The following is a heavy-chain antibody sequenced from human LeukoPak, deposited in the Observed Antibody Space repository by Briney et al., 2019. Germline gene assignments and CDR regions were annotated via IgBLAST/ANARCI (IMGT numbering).Heavy chain of an antibody. CDR3: ARAAALYYYGMDV. V-gene: IGHV3-74*01. D-gene: IGHD2-2*01. J-gene: IGHJ6*02. Sequence: GGSLRLSCAASGFTFSSYWMHWVRQAPGKGLVWVSRINFDGSSTGYADSVKGRFTISRDNAKNTLYLQMNSLRAEDTAVYYCARAAALYYYGMDVWGQGTTVTVSS. CDR2: INFDGSST. CDR1: GFTFSSYW.